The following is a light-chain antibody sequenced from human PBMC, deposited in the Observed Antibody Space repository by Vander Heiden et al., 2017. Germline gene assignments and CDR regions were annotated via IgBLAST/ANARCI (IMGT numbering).Light chain of an antibody. V-gene: IGLV1-47*01. Sequence: QSVLTQPPSPSGTPGQRVTISCSGSSSSVGNNYVYWYRQLPGTAPKLLIYKTNQRPSGVPDRFSGSKSGTSAFLAISGLRSEDEADYYCAAWDDNLPGPVVVFGGGTKLTVL. CDR2: KTN. J-gene: IGLJ2*01. CDR3: AAWDDNLPGPVVV. CDR1: SSSVGNNY.